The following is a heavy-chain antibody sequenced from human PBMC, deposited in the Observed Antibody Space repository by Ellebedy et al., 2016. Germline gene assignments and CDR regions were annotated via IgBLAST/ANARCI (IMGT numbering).Heavy chain of an antibody. D-gene: IGHD5-18*01. J-gene: IGHJ6*03. CDR1: GVSMSSYY. CDR3: ARQAQDSYGTPHYYMDV. CDR2: IYYSGST. V-gene: IGHV4-59*08. Sequence: SETLSLTCTVSGVSMSSYYWTWIRQPPGKGLEWIGYIYYSGSTNYNPSLKSRVTISVDMSKNQFSLKLSSVTAADTAVYYCARQAQDSYGTPHYYMDVWGKGTTVTVSS.